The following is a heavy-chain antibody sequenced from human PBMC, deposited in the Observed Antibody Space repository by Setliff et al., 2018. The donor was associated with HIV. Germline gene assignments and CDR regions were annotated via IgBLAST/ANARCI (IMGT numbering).Heavy chain of an antibody. CDR1: GFTFSSYA. J-gene: IGHJ4*02. V-gene: IGHV3-23*01. CDR3: ASARIPTGGTSTSFDY. CDR2: ISGSADST. Sequence: LRLSCAASGFTFSSYAMSWVRQAPGKGLEWVSAISGSADSTYYAGAVKGRFTISRDNSKNTLYLQLNSLRREDTAVYYCASARIPTGGTSTSFDYWGQGTLVTVSS. D-gene: IGHD1-1*01.